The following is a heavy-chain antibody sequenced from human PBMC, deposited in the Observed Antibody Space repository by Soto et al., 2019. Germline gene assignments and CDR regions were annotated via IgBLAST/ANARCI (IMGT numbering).Heavy chain of an antibody. J-gene: IGHJ4*02. CDR2: IFPIGTT. CDR1: GGSLSGATYS. CDR3: PRSREFDY. Sequence: SETLSLTCGVSGGSLSGATYSWNWIRKPPGKGLEWIGYIFPIGTTYYNPSLKSRVTISIDVSKNQFSLSLRSLTAADTAVYYCPRSREFDYCSQGTLVTFCS. V-gene: IGHV4-30-2*01.